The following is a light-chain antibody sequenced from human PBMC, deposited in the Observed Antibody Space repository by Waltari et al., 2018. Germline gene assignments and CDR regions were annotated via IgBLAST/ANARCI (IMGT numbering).Light chain of an antibody. Sequence: QSALTQPASVSGSPGQSITISCTGTSSDVGDYNYVSWYQQHPGKAPKLMIYDVSNRPAGVCNRFSGSKSGNPASLTISGLQAEDEADYYCSSYIGSSTLELFGGGTSLTVL. CDR1: SSDVGDYNY. CDR3: SSYIGSSTLEL. CDR2: DVS. V-gene: IGLV2-14*03. J-gene: IGLJ2*01.